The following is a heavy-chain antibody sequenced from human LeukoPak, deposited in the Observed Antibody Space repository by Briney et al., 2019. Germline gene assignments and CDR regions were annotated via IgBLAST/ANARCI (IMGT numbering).Heavy chain of an antibody. V-gene: IGHV4-30-4*01. CDR1: GGSISSGDYY. D-gene: IGHD3-22*01. Sequence: PSQTLSLTCTVSGGSISSGDYYWSWLRQPPGKGLEWIVYIYYSGSTYYNPSPKSRVTISVDTSKNQFSLKLSSVTAADTAVYYCARSLLNYYDSSGYYYWGQGTLVTVSS. CDR3: ARSLLNYYDSSGYYY. J-gene: IGHJ4*02. CDR2: IYYSGST.